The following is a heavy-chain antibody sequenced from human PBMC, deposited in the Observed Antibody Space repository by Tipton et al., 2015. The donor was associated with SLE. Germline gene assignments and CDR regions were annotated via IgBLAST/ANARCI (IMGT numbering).Heavy chain of an antibody. CDR3: ARERELQYYFDY. J-gene: IGHJ4*02. D-gene: IGHD1-7*01. CDR2: IKEDGSEK. CDR1: GLTFSNYW. V-gene: IGHV3-7*01. Sequence: GSLRLSCAASGLTFSNYWMSWVRQAPGKGLEWVANIKEDGSEKYYVDSVKGRFTISRDNAKNSLHLQMNRLRVEDTAVYYCARERELQYYFDYWGQGTLVTVSS.